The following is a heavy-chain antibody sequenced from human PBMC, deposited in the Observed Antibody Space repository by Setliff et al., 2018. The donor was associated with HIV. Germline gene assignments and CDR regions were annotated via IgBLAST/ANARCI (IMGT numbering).Heavy chain of an antibody. Sequence: GSGPTLVNPTQTPTLTCTFSGFLLNSGGVCVSWTRQPPGKALEWLALIAWDDDKSYSTSLKTRLSISKDTSRSQVVLTLTNLEPGDTATYFCARMHAWNTATRNGFDVWGQGTEVTVSS. J-gene: IGHJ3*01. CDR1: GFLLNSGGVC. V-gene: IGHV2-70*01. CDR3: ARMHAWNTATRNGFDV. CDR2: IAWDDDK. D-gene: IGHD1-1*01.